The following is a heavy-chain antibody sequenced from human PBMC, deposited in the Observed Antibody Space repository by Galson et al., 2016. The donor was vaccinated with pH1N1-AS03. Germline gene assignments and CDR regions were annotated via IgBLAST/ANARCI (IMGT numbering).Heavy chain of an antibody. Sequence: LTCTASGGSIRSSNYYWGWIRQPPGKGLEWIGSMYYTGTNFYNPSLKSRVSMSVDTSKNQFSLSLSSVTAADTAVYYCARATAVGPPYFDYWGQGTVATVSS. V-gene: IGHV4-39*01. D-gene: IGHD6-13*01. CDR1: GGSIRSSNYY. J-gene: IGHJ4*02. CDR2: MYYTGTN. CDR3: ARATAVGPPYFDY.